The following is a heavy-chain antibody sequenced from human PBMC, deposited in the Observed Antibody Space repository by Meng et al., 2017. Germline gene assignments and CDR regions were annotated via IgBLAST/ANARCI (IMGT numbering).Heavy chain of an antibody. V-gene: IGHV3-33*01. CDR2: IWYDGSNK. Sequence: GGSLRLSCAASGFTFSSYGMHWVRQAPGKGLEWVAVIWYDGSNKYYADSVKGRFTISRDNSKNTLDLQMNSLRAEDTAVYYCAREYGDYGNYFDYWGQGTQVTVSS. CDR3: AREYGDYGNYFDY. CDR1: GFTFSSYG. J-gene: IGHJ4*02. D-gene: IGHD4-17*01.